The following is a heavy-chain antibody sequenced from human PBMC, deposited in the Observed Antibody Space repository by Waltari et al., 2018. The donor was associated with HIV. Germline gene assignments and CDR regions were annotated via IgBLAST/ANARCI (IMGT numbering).Heavy chain of an antibody. CDR2: IYYSGST. Sequence: QVQLQESGPGLVKPSETLSLTCTVSGGSISSYYWRLIRQPPGKGLEWIGYIYYSGSTNYNPSLKSRVTISVDTSKNQFSLKLSSVTAADTAVYYCARAGKQLEEVFPTYYFDYWGQGTLVTVSS. V-gene: IGHV4-59*01. CDR3: ARAGKQLEEVFPTYYFDY. D-gene: IGHD6-6*01. CDR1: GGSISSYY. J-gene: IGHJ4*02.